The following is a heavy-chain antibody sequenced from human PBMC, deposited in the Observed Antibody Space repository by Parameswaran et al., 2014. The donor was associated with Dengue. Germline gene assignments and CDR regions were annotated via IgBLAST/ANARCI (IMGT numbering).Heavy chain of an antibody. V-gene: IGHV2-26*01. CDR3: ARMPRTYYDILGPFGYYYYGMDV. J-gene: IGHJ6*02. CDR2: IFSNDEK. Sequence: WIRQPPGKALEWLAHIFSNDEKSYSTSLKSRLTISKDTSKSQVVLTMTNMDPVDTATYYCARMPRTYYDILGPFGYYYYGMDVWGQGTTVTVSS. D-gene: IGHD3-9*01.